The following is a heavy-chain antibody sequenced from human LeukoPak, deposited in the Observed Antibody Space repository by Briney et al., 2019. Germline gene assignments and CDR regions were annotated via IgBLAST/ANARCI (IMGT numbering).Heavy chain of an antibody. CDR2: IKSDGITI. V-gene: IGHV3-74*01. CDR1: GFTFSNYM. CDR3: LRDLNWSLDQ. D-gene: IGHD1-20*01. J-gene: IGHJ4*02. Sequence: GGSLRLSCAASGFTFSNYMMHWVRQAPGKGLVWVSRIKSDGITIAYADSVKGRFTISRDNAKNTLYLQMNSLRAEDTAVYYCLRDLNWSLDQWGQGTLVTVSS.